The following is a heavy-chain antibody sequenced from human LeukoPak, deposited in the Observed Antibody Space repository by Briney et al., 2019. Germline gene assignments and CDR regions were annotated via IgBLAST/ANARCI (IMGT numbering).Heavy chain of an antibody. D-gene: IGHD2-2*01. CDR1: GFSLSTSGMC. CDR3: ARDGVVVPAAMYAFDI. V-gene: IGHV2-70*02. Sequence: SGPALVKPTQTLTLTCTFSGFSLSTSGMCVSWIRQPPGKALEWIARIDWDDDKYYSTSLKTRLSISKDTSKNQVVLTMTNMDPVDTAVYYCARDGVVVPAAMYAFDIWGQGTMVTVSS. CDR2: IDWDDDK. J-gene: IGHJ3*02.